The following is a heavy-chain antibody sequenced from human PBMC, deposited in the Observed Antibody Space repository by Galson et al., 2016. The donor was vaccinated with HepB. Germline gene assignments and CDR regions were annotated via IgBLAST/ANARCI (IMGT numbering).Heavy chain of an antibody. D-gene: IGHD6-13*01. J-gene: IGHJ6*02. Sequence: SVKVSCKVFGYTFTGYYIYWVRQAPGQGLEWMGRINPNSGVANLAERFQGRVTMTGDTSITTVYMEMASLIFDDAAVYYCARGPRPPAAEQHGLDVWGQGTPVTVSS. CDR1: GYTFTGYY. CDR2: INPNSGVA. CDR3: ARGPRPPAAEQHGLDV. V-gene: IGHV1-2*06.